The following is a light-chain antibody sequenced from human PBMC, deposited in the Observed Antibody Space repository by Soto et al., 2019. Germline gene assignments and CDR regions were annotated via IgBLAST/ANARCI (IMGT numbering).Light chain of an antibody. J-gene: IGKJ1*01. V-gene: IGKV3-20*01. CDR3: QQYGSSGT. CDR1: QSVRMN. CDR2: GAS. Sequence: VMTQSPSTLSVSPGESATLSCRTSQSVRMNLAWYQQKPGRAPRLLIYGASNRATGIPDRFSGSGSGTDFTLPISRLEPEDFAVYYCQQYGSSGTFGQGTKVDIK.